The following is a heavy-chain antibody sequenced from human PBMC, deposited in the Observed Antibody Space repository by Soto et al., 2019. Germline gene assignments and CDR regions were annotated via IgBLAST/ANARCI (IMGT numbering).Heavy chain of an antibody. Sequence: GGSLRLSCAASGFTFSGSAMHWVRQASGKGLEWVGRIRSKANSYATAYAASVKGRFTISRDDSKNTAYLQMNSLKTEDTAVYYCTRPPYRMTTVTTVRSSNTVDVWGKGTTVTVSS. D-gene: IGHD4-17*01. CDR1: GFTFSGSA. CDR2: IRSKANSYAT. J-gene: IGHJ6*04. V-gene: IGHV3-73*01. CDR3: TRPPYRMTTVTTVRSSNTVDV.